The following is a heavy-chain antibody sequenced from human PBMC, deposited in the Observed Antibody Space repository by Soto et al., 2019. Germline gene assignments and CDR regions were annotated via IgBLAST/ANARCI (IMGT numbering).Heavy chain of an antibody. D-gene: IGHD3-10*01. CDR1: GFTFSSYA. Sequence: GGSLRLSCAASGFTFSSYAMNWVRQAPGKGLEWVSAISESGNTIFYADSVKGRFTVSRDNSRNTLYLQMNSLRAEDTAVYYCAKDLIWKAGYWGQGTLVTVSS. J-gene: IGHJ4*02. CDR2: ISESGNTI. V-gene: IGHV3-23*01. CDR3: AKDLIWKAGY.